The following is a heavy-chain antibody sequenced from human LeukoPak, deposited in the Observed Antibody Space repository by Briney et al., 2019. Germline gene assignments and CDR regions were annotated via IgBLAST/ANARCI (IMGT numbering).Heavy chain of an antibody. V-gene: IGHV3-23*01. CDR3: AKTTTGYSSGRYPGWPVDY. J-gene: IGHJ4*02. D-gene: IGHD6-19*01. CDR2: ISSSGNT. CDR1: GFTFSRSA. Sequence: GGSLRLSCAASGFTFSRSAMTWVRQTPGKGLDWVSSISSSGNTYYADSVKGRFTISRDNSKDTVYLQMNSLSAEDTAVYYCAKTTTGYSSGRYPGWPVDYWGQGTLVTVSS.